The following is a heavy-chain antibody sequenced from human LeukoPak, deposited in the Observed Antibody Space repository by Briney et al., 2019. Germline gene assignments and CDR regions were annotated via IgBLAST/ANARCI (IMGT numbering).Heavy chain of an antibody. J-gene: IGHJ5*02. CDR3: ARRAYCGGDCYPGDGWFDP. CDR2: IYYSGST. D-gene: IGHD2-21*02. CDR1: GGSISSSSYY. V-gene: IGHV4-39*01. Sequence: SETLSLTCTVSGGSISSSSYYWGWIRQPPGKGLEWIGSIYYSGSTYYNPSLKSRVTISVDTSKHQFSLKLISVTAADTAVYYCARRAYCGGDCYPGDGWFDPWGQGTLVTVSS.